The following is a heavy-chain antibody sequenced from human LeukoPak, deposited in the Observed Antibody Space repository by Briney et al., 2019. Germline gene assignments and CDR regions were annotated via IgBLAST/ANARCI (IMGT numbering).Heavy chain of an antibody. Sequence: GGSLRLSCAASGFTFSSYAMSWVRQAPGKGLEWVSAISGSGGSTYYADSVKGRFTISRDNSENTLYLQMNSLRAEDTAVYYCARGAGAYNYYAMDVWGQGTTVTVSS. V-gene: IGHV3-23*01. CDR2: ISGSGGST. CDR3: ARGAGAYNYYAMDV. CDR1: GFTFSSYA. J-gene: IGHJ6*02. D-gene: IGHD6-19*01.